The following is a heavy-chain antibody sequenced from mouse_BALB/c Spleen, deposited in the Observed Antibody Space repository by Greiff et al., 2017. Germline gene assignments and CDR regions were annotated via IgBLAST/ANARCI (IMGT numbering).Heavy chain of an antibody. V-gene: IGHV1-66*01. J-gene: IGHJ4*01. CDR3: ATDSSAFYAMDY. Sequence: QVQLKQSGPELVKPGASVKISCKASGYSFTSYYIHWVKQRPGQGLEWIGWIFPGSGNTKYNEKFKGKATLTADTSSSTAYMQLSSLTSEDSAVYFCATDSSAFYAMDYWGQGTSVTVSS. D-gene: IGHD3-2*01. CDR2: IFPGSGNT. CDR1: GYSFTSYY.